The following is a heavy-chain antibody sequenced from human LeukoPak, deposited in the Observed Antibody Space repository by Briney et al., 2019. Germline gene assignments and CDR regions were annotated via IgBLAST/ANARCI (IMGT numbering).Heavy chain of an antibody. V-gene: IGHV3-23*01. Sequence: PGGSLRLSCAASGFSFNSSAMNWVRQAPGKGLEWVSAISGSGFIPYYADSVQGRFTISRDNSNNVVFLEMNSLRPADTAVYFCAKDRLMAVYGPSSFDHWGQGILVTVSS. CDR2: ISGSGFIP. CDR1: GFSFNSSA. D-gene: IGHD3-10*01. CDR3: AKDRLMAVYGPSSFDH. J-gene: IGHJ4*02.